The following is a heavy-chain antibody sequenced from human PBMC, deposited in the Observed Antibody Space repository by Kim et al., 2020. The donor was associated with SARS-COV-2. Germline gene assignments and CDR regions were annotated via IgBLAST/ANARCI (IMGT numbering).Heavy chain of an antibody. Sequence: ASVKVSCKASGYTFTSYGISWVRQAPGQGLEWMGWISAYNGNTNYAQKLQGRVTMTTDTSTSTAYMELRSLRSDDTAVYYCARDSGLPYSSSWYEFEDWGQGTLVTVSS. CDR3: ARDSGLPYSSSWYEFED. CDR1: GYTFTSYG. CDR2: ISAYNGNT. J-gene: IGHJ4*02. V-gene: IGHV1-18*01. D-gene: IGHD6-13*01.